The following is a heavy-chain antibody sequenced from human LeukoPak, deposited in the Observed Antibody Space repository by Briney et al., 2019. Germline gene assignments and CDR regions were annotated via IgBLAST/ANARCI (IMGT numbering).Heavy chain of an antibody. J-gene: IGHJ2*01. CDR3: ARDSPYGGYFDL. CDR1: GSTFSSYG. D-gene: IGHD4-17*01. V-gene: IGHV3-30*02. Sequence: TGGSLRLSCAASGSTFSSYGMHWVRHAPGKGLEWVAFIRYDGSNKYYADSVKGRFTISRDNAKNSLYLQMNSLRAEDTAVYYCARDSPYGGYFDLWGRGTLVTVSS. CDR2: IRYDGSNK.